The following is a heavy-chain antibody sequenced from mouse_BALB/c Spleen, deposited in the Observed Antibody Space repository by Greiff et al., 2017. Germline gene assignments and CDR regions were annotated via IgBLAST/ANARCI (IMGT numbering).Heavy chain of an antibody. CDR1: GFNIKDTY. CDR2: IDPANGNT. Sequence: EVKLQQSGAELVKPGASVKLSCTASGFNIKDTYMHWVKQRPEQGLEWIGRIDPANGNTKYDPKFQGKATITADTSSNTAYLQLSSLTSEDTAVYYCARSLGNPYWYFDVWGAGTTVTVSS. D-gene: IGHD2-1*01. J-gene: IGHJ1*01. CDR3: ARSLGNPYWYFDV. V-gene: IGHV14-3*02.